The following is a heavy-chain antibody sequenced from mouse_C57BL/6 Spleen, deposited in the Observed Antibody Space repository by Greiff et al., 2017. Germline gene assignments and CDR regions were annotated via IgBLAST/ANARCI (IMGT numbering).Heavy chain of an antibody. Sequence: EVKVIESGPGMVKPSQSLSLTCTVTGYSITSGYDWHWIRHFPGNKLEWMGYISYSGSTNYNPSLKSRISITHDTSKNHFFLKLNSVTTEDTATYYCAREGGNYVFDYWGQGTTLTVSS. J-gene: IGHJ2*01. D-gene: IGHD2-1*01. CDR2: ISYSGST. CDR3: AREGGNYVFDY. CDR1: GYSITSGYD. V-gene: IGHV3-1*01.